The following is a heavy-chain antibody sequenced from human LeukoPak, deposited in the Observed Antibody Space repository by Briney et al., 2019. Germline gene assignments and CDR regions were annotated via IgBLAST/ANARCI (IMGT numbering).Heavy chain of an antibody. V-gene: IGHV4-4*07. D-gene: IGHD1-7*01. J-gene: IGHJ5*02. CDR2: IYTSGST. Sequence: SETLSLTCTVSGGSISSYHWSWIRQPAGKGLEWIGRIYTSGSTNYNPSLKSRVTMSVDTSKNQFSLKLSSVTAADTAVYYCARDALPLNWNYGRHRFDPWGQGTLVTVS. CDR1: GGSISSYH. CDR3: ARDALPLNWNYGRHRFDP.